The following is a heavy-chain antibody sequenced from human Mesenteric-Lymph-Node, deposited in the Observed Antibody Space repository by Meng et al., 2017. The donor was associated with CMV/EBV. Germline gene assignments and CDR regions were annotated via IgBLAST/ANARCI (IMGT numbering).Heavy chain of an antibody. D-gene: IGHD3-22*01. CDR3: AHSAPNYYDSSGYYSSRADWYFDL. CDR2: IYWDDDK. V-gene: IGHV2-5*02. J-gene: IGHJ2*01. Sequence: VGWIRQPTGKALEWLALIYWDDDKRYSPSLKSRLTITKDTSKNQVVLTMTNMDPVDTATYYCAHSAPNYYDSSGYYSSRADWYFDLWGRGTLVTVSS.